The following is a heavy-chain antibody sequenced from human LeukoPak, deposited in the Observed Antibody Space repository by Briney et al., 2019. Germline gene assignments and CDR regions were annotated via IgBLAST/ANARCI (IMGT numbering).Heavy chain of an antibody. CDR1: GGSISSYY. Sequence: PSETLSLICTVSGGSISSYYWSWNRQPPGKGLEWIGYICYSGSTNYNPSLKSRVTISVDTSKNQFSLKLSSVTAADTAVYYCARAQQLGISDYWGQGTLVTVSS. CDR3: ARAQQLGISDY. J-gene: IGHJ4*02. D-gene: IGHD7-27*01. V-gene: IGHV4-59*01. CDR2: ICYSGST.